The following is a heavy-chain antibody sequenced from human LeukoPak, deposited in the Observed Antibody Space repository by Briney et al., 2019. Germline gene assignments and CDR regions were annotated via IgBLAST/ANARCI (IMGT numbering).Heavy chain of an antibody. D-gene: IGHD2-2*01. CDR3: ITGYCVSTSCYE. Sequence: PGGSLRLSCAASGFTFCNAWMSWVRQAPGKGLEWVGRIKRKTDGGTTDYAAPVKGRFSISRDDSKNTLFLQMDSLITEDTAVYYCITGYCVSTSCYEWGQGTLVTVSS. J-gene: IGHJ4*02. CDR2: IKRKTDGGTT. CDR1: GFTFCNAW. V-gene: IGHV3-15*01.